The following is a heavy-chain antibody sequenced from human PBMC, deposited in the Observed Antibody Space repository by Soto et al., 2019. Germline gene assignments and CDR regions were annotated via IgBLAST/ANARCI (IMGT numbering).Heavy chain of an antibody. CDR3: ARDQGRRITMVRGVIIFAPGYYYGMGV. D-gene: IGHD3-10*01. CDR2: ISYDGSNK. J-gene: IGHJ6*02. CDR1: GFTFSSDA. Sequence: RLSCAAYGFTFSSDAMQLNHQAPLNGREWVAVISYDGSNKYYADSVKGRFTSSRDNSKNTLYLQMNSLRAEDTAVYYCARDQGRRITMVRGVIIFAPGYYYGMGVWGQVSTVIVSS. V-gene: IGHV3-30-3*01.